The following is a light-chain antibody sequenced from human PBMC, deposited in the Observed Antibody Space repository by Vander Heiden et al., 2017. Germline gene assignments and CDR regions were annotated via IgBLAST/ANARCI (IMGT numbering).Light chain of an antibody. CDR1: QDISIA. Sequence: DIQMTQSPSFLSASVGDRVTITCQASQDISIALHWYQQQPGKSPKLLIVDASNFETGVPSRFSGSGAGTDFTSTINSLQPEDIANYYCQHFENLPLTFGQGTKLEIK. V-gene: IGKV1-33*01. CDR3: QHFENLPLT. J-gene: IGKJ2*01. CDR2: DAS.